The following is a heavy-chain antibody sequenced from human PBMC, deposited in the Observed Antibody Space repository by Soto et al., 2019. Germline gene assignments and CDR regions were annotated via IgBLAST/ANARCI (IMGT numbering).Heavy chain of an antibody. Sequence: EVQLLESGGGLVQPGGSLRLSGAASGFTFSFYAMNWVRQAQGKGLAWVSGISDSGCTTYYADSVKGRFTISRDNSKNTLYLQMSSLVIEYTAVYYCARPDRDGYNYAYWGQGTLVTVSS. V-gene: IGHV3-23*01. D-gene: IGHD5-12*01. CDR1: GFTFSFYA. CDR2: ISDSGCTT. J-gene: IGHJ4*02. CDR3: ARPDRDGYNYAY.